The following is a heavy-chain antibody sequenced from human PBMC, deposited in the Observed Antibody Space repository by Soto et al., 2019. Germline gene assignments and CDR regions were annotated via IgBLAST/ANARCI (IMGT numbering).Heavy chain of an antibody. V-gene: IGHV3-74*01. CDR3: AGGYRD. J-gene: IGHJ4*02. CDR2: INSDGSST. D-gene: IGHD5-12*01. CDR1: GFPFSTYW. Sequence: EEHLVQSGGGLVQPGGSLRLSCAASGFPFSTYWMHWVRQVPGQGLVWVSRINSDGSSTIYADFVKGRFTISRDNAKNTLYLQMNSLRVDDTAIYYCAGGYRDWGQGALVTGSS.